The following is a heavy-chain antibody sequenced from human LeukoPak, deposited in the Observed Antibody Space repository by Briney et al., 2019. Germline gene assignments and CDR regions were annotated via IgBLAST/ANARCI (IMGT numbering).Heavy chain of an antibody. V-gene: IGHV4-38-2*02. Sequence: SETLSLTCTVSGYSISSGYYWGWIRQPPGKGLEWIGSVYHSGSTYYNPSLKSRVTISVDTSKNQFSLKLSSVTAAHTAVYYCARAMVRGVEDYWGQGTLVTVSS. CDR3: ARAMVRGVEDY. CDR2: VYHSGST. J-gene: IGHJ4*02. D-gene: IGHD3-10*01. CDR1: GYSISSGYY.